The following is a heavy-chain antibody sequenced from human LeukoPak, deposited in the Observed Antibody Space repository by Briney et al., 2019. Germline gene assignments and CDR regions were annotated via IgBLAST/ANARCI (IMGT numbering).Heavy chain of an antibody. J-gene: IGHJ3*01. CDR2: VYYIGKP. Sequence: PSETLSLTCSVSGGSISDYFWGWIRQPPRKGLEWIGHVYYIGKPTCSPSLESRVSISVDTSKNQFSLELTPVTAADTAVYYCARRFRTGGDLHHDAYDVWGQGTVVTVSS. CDR3: ARRFRTGGDLHHDAYDV. CDR1: GGSISDYF. D-gene: IGHD3-16*01. V-gene: IGHV4-59*12.